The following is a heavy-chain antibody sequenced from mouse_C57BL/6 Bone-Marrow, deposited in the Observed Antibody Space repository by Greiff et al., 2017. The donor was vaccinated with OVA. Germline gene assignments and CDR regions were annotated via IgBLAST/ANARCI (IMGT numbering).Heavy chain of an antibody. CDR1: GYTFTSYG. Sequence: QVQLQQSGAELARPGASVKLSCKASGYTFTSYGISWVKQRTGQGIEWIGEIYPRSGNTYYNEKFKGKATLTADKSSSTAYMELRSLTSEDSAVYFCARSGYGSSYYWYFDVWGTGTTVTVSS. V-gene: IGHV1-81*01. CDR2: IYPRSGNT. D-gene: IGHD1-1*01. J-gene: IGHJ1*03. CDR3: ARSGYGSSYYWYFDV.